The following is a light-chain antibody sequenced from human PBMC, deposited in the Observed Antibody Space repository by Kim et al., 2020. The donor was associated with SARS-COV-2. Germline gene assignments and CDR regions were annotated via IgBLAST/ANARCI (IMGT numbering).Light chain of an antibody. CDR1: NIGSKS. Sequence: SYELTQPPSVSVAPGKTARITCGGNNIGSKSVHWYQQKPSQAPVLVIYYDSDRPSGIPERFSGSNSGNTATLTISRVEAGDEADYYCQVWDRSSDLWVFG. CDR3: QVWDRSSDLWV. V-gene: IGLV3-21*04. J-gene: IGLJ3*02. CDR2: YDS.